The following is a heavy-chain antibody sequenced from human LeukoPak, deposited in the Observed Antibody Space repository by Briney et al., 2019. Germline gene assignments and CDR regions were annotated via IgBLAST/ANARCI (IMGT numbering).Heavy chain of an antibody. J-gene: IGHJ4*02. CDR1: GFTFDDYA. V-gene: IGHV3-9*01. CDR3: AKDRAYSSSHFDY. D-gene: IGHD6-13*01. Sequence: GGSLRLSCAATGFTFDDYAMHWVRQAPGKGLEWVSGISWNSGSIGYADSVKGRFTISRDNAKNSLYLQMNSLRAEDTALYYCAKDRAYSSSHFDYWGQGTLVTVSS. CDR2: ISWNSGSI.